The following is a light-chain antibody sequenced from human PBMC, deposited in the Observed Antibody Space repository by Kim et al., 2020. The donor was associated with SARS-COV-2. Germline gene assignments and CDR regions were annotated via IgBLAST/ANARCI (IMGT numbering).Light chain of an antibody. CDR3: SSFTTSSTYV. J-gene: IGLJ1*01. Sequence: GQTITIASTGTSSNIGAYNWVSWYQQHPGKAPKLMVYVVTKRPSGVSNRFSASKSGNTASLTISGLQTADEADYYCSSFTTSSTYVFGTGTKVTVL. CDR2: VVT. V-gene: IGLV2-14*03. CDR1: SSNIGAYNW.